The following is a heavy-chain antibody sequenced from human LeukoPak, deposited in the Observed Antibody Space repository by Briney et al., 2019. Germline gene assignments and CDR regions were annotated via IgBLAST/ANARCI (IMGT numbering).Heavy chain of an antibody. CDR1: GYTFTGYY. CDR3: ARLRYYYDSSGYYYNDY. D-gene: IGHD3-22*01. CDR2: INPNSGGT. J-gene: IGHJ4*02. Sequence: ASVKVSCKASGYTFTGYYMHWVRQAPGQGLEWMGWINPNSGGTNYAQKFQGRVTMTRDTSISTAYMELSRLRSDDTAVYYCARLRYYYDSSGYYYNDYWGQGTLVTVSS. V-gene: IGHV1-2*02.